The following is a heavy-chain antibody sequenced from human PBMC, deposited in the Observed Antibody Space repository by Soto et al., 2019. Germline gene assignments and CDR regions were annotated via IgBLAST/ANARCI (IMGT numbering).Heavy chain of an antibody. CDR2: IIPIFGTP. D-gene: IGHD1-26*01. V-gene: IGHV1-69*06. CDR1: GGTFSNYA. CDR3: ARGWETVGSTTPFAY. J-gene: IGHJ4*02. Sequence: QVQLVQSGAEVKKPGSSVKVSCKASGGTFSNYAISWVRQAPGQGLEWMGGIIPIFGTPNYAQKFQGRVTITSDNSTSTAYMEVRNLRSDDTAVYYCARGWETVGSTTPFAYWGQGTLVTVSS.